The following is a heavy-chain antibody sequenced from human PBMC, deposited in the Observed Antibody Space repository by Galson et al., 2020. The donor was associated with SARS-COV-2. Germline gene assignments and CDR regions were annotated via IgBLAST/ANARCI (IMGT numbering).Heavy chain of an antibody. D-gene: IGHD6-19*01. CDR2: SGGT. Sequence: ASVKVSCKASGFTFSGSYIHWVRQAPGRGLAWMGWSGGTNYAQKFQGRVTMTGDTAIGTGYMELSSLRSDDTAVYYCARSFGGSGWFYFDFWGQGTPVTVSS. J-gene: IGHJ4*02. CDR3: ARSFGGSGWFYFDF. CDR1: GFTFSGSY. V-gene: IGHV1-2*02.